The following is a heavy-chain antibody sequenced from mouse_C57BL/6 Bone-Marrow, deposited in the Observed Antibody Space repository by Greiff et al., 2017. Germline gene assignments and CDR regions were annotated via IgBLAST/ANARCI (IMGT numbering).Heavy chain of an antibody. CDR3: ANIYYDYEDYAMDY. CDR1: GYTFTDHT. CDR2: IYPRDGST. J-gene: IGHJ4*01. V-gene: IGHV1-78*01. Sequence: QVQLQQSDAELVKPGASVKISCKVSGYTFTDHTIHWMKRRPEQGLEWIGYIYPRDGSTKYNEKFKGKATLTADKSSSTAYMQLNSLTSEDSAVYFCANIYYDYEDYAMDYWGQGTSVTVSS. D-gene: IGHD2-4*01.